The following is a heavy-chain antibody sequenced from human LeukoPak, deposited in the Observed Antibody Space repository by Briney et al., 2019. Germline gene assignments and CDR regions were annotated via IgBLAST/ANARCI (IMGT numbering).Heavy chain of an antibody. Sequence: PGGSLRLSCAASGFTFSSYSMNWVRQAPGKGLEWVSSISSSSSYIYYADSVKGRFTISRDNAKNSLYLQMNSLRAEDTAVYYCARDQDIVVVVAGVAFDIWGQGTMVTVSS. CDR1: GFTFSSYS. J-gene: IGHJ3*02. CDR3: ARDQDIVVVVAGVAFDI. CDR2: ISSSSSYI. D-gene: IGHD2-15*01. V-gene: IGHV3-21*01.